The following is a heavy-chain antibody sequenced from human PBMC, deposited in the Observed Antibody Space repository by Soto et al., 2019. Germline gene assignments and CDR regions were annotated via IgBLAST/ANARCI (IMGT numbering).Heavy chain of an antibody. Sequence: ASVNVSCKVSGYTLTELSMHWVRQAPGKGLEWMGGFDPEDGETIYAQKFQGRVTMTEDTSTDTAYMELSSLRSEDTAVYYCATPSLGYCISTSCYDKGPFDYWGQGTLVTVSS. CDR1: GYTLTELS. CDR3: ATPSLGYCISTSCYDKGPFDY. V-gene: IGHV1-24*01. D-gene: IGHD2-2*01. CDR2: FDPEDGET. J-gene: IGHJ4*02.